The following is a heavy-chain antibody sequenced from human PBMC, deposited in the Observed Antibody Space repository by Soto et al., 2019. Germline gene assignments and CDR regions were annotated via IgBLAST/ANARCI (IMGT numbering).Heavy chain of an antibody. CDR1: GFTFSSYA. CDR3: AKDAISMVREVNNWFDP. D-gene: IGHD3-10*01. Sequence: GGSLRLSCAASGFTFSSYAMTWVRQAPGKGLEWVSGISGGGGVSTYYAASVKGRFTISRDNSMNTLYLQMNRLRAEDTAVYYCAKDAISMVREVNNWFDPWGQGTLVTVSS. V-gene: IGHV3-23*01. J-gene: IGHJ5*02. CDR2: ISGGGGVST.